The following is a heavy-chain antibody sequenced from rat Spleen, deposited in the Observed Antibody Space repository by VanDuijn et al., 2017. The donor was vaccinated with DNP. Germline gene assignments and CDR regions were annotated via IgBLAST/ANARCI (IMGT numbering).Heavy chain of an antibody. J-gene: IGHJ1*01. V-gene: IGHV5S10*01. CDR1: GLNFSAYN. D-gene: IGHD5-1*01. CDR2: SMYAGTRA. Sequence: EVQLVESGGGLVQPGRSLNLSCAASGLNFSAYNMAWVRLAPKKGLEWVATSMYAGTRAFYRDSVKGRFTISRDITKSTLYLQMDSLRSEDTATYYCATRGLGPRYYWHFDFWGPGTMVTVSS. CDR3: ATRGLGPRYYWHFDF.